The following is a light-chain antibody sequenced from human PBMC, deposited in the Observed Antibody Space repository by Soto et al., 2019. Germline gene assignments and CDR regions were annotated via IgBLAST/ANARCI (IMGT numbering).Light chain of an antibody. Sequence: EIVLTQSPGTLSLSPGERATLSCRASQSVNSYLAWYQQKPGQAPRLLIFGASGRATGIPDRFSGSGSGTDFTLTISSLEPEDFAVYYCQHYGSSPPWTFGQGTKVEIK. J-gene: IGKJ1*01. CDR1: QSVNSY. CDR3: QHYGSSPPWT. V-gene: IGKV3-20*01. CDR2: GAS.